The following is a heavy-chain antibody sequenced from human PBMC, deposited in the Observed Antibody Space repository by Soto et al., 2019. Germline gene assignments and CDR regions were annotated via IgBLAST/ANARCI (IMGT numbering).Heavy chain of an antibody. CDR3: ARDLSGGLRPDALDI. CDR2: IYYSGGT. CDR1: GGSISSYY. V-gene: IGHV4-59*01. J-gene: IGHJ3*02. D-gene: IGHD5-12*01. Sequence: SETLSLTCTVSGGSISSYYWNWIRQPPGKGLEWIGYIYYSGGTNYNHSLKSRFPISLDMSKNHFSLLLTSVTAADTAFYYCARDLSGGLRPDALDIWGQGTMVTVSS.